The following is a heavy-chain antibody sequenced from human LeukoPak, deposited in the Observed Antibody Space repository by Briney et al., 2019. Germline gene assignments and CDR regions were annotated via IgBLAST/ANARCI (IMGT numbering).Heavy chain of an antibody. CDR1: GFTFTNSA. D-gene: IGHD6-19*01. CDR3: AKSLAVPGSPDY. V-gene: IGHV3-23*01. J-gene: IGHJ4*02. CDR2: VSGSGGNT. Sequence: PGGSLRLSCAASGFTFTNSAMTWVRQVPGKGLEWVSTVSGSGGNTYYADSVKGRFTISRDNSENTLYLQMNSLRAQDTAVYYCAKSLAVPGSPDYWGQGTLVTVSS.